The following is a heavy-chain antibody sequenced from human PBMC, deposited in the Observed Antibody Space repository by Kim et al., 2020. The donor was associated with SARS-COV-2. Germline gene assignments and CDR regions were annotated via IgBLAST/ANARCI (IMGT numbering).Heavy chain of an antibody. CDR3: ARVMDYSSSSYYYGMDV. J-gene: IGHJ6*02. CDR1: GFTVSSNY. D-gene: IGHD4-4*01. V-gene: IGHV3-53*01. CDR2: IYSGGTT. Sequence: GGSLSLSGAASGFTVSSNYMSWVRQAPGKGLEWVSVIYSGGTTYYADSVKGRFTISRDNSKNTLYLQMNSLRAEDTAVYYCARVMDYSSSSYYYGMDVWGQGTTVTVSS.